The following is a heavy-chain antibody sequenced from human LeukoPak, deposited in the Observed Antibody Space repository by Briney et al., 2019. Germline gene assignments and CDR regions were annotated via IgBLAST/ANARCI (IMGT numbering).Heavy chain of an antibody. Sequence: PGGSLRLSCAASGFTFSSYGMHWVRQAPGKGLEWVAFIRYDGSNKYYADSVKGRFTISRDNSKDTLYLQMNSLRAEDTAVYYCAKDLYPMIVRGGYFDYWGQGTLVTVSS. V-gene: IGHV3-30*02. CDR2: IRYDGSNK. J-gene: IGHJ4*02. CDR1: GFTFSSYG. CDR3: AKDLYPMIVRGGYFDY. D-gene: IGHD3-22*01.